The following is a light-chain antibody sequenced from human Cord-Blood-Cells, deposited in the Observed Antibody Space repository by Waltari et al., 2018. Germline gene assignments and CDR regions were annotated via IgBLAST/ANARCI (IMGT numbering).Light chain of an antibody. CDR1: NIGSKS. Sequence: SYVLTQPPSVSVAPGKTARITCGGNNIGSKSVHWYQQEPGQAPVLVVYADSGRPSGVLERFAGSNAGNTATLTISRVEAGDEADYYCQVWDSSSDHVVFGGGTKLTVL. CDR2: ADS. V-gene: IGLV3-21*03. CDR3: QVWDSSSDHVV. J-gene: IGLJ2*01.